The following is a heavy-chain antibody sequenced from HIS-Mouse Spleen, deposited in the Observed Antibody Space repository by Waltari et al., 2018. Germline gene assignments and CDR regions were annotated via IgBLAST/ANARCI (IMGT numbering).Heavy chain of an antibody. CDR2: KSYDGSNK. D-gene: IGHD6-19*01. Sequence: QVQLVESGGGVVQPGRSLRLSCAASGFTFSSYGMHWVRQAPGKGLEWVAVKSYDGSNKDYADSGKGRFTISRDNSKNTLYLQMNSLRAEDTAVYYCAKDRSIAVAGSDAFDIWGQGTMVTVSS. J-gene: IGHJ3*02. CDR1: GFTFSSYG. CDR3: AKDRSIAVAGSDAFDI. V-gene: IGHV3-30*18.